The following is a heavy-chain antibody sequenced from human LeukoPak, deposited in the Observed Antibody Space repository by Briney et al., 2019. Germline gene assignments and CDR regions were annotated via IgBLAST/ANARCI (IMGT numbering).Heavy chain of an antibody. V-gene: IGHV4-38-2*02. CDR3: ASIAAAGLVYPFGDWFDP. D-gene: IGHD6-13*01. Sequence: SETLSLTCTVSGYSISSGYYWGWIRQPPGKGLEWIGSIYHSGSTYYNPSLKSRLTISVDPSKNQFSLKLSSVTAADTAVYYCASIAAAGLVYPFGDWFDPWGQGTLVTVSS. CDR2: IYHSGST. J-gene: IGHJ5*02. CDR1: GYSISSGYY.